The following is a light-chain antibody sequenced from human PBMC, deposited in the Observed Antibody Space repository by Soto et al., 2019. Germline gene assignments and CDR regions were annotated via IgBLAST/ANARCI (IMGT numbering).Light chain of an antibody. CDR3: SSYAGSYNYV. V-gene: IGLV2-8*01. J-gene: IGLJ1*01. CDR1: SSDVGGYNY. CDR2: EVN. Sequence: QSVLTQPPSASGFPGQSVTISCTGTSSDVGGYNYVSWHQHHPGKAPKLIIHEVNVRPSGVPNRFSGSKSGNTASLTVSGLQADDEADYYCSSYAGSYNYVFGTGTKVTVL.